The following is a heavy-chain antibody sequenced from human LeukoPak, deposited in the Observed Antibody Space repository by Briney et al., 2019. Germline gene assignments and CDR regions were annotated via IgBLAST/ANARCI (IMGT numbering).Heavy chain of an antibody. CDR1: GGSISSGGYS. CDR3: ARVYRINWFDP. D-gene: IGHD2-15*01. CDR2: IYHSGST. Sequence: PSQTLSLTCAVSGGSISSGGYSWSWIRQPPGKGLEWIGYIYHSGSTYYNPSLKSRVTISVDRSKNQFFLKLSSVTAADTAVYYCARVYRINWFDPWGQGTLVTVSS. J-gene: IGHJ5*02. V-gene: IGHV4-30-2*01.